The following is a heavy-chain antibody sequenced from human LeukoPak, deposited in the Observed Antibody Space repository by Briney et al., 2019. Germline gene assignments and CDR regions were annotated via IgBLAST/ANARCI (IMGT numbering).Heavy chain of an antibody. CDR1: GGSISGHY. V-gene: IGHV4-59*11. J-gene: IGHJ4*02. Sequence: SETLSLTCTVSGGSISGHYWGWVRQPPGKGLEWIGYIHYSGRTDYKPSLRSRLTLSLDTYRNRFSLKLRYVSAADTAVYYCVRENYFDKWGRGTLVTVSS. CDR3: VRENYFDK. CDR2: IHYSGRT.